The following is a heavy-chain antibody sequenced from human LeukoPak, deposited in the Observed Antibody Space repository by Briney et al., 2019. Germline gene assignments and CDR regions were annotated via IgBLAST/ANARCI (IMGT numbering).Heavy chain of an antibody. J-gene: IGHJ4*02. CDR3: ASGITMVRGVIR. CDR1: GGSFSGYY. V-gene: IGHV4-34*01. D-gene: IGHD3-10*01. Sequence: SETLSLTCAVYGGSFSGYYWSWIRQPPGKGLEWIGEINHSGSTNYNPSLKGRVTISVDTSKNQFSLKLSSVTAADTAVYYCASGITMVRGVIRWGQGTLVTVSS. CDR2: INHSGST.